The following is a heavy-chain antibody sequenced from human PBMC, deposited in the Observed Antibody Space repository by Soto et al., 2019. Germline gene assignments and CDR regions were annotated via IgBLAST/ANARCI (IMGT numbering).Heavy chain of an antibody. CDR2: IFHIGHT. J-gene: IGHJ6*02. V-gene: IGHV4-4*02. CDR1: GGSIPISPW. CDR3: ARREYGMDV. Sequence: QVQLKEPGQGLVKPSGTLSLTSVVSGGSIPISPWWVWVRQTPGKGLEWIGEIFHIGHTNYNPSLKGRVTISLDQSKNQFSLKMTSMTAADTAVFYCARREYGMDVWGQGTTVTVSS.